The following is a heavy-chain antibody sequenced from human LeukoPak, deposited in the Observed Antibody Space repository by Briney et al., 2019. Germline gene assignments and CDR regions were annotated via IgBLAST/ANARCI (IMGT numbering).Heavy chain of an antibody. J-gene: IGHJ5*02. CDR3: ARERPVTTNWLDP. V-gene: IGHV4-61*02. CDR2: IYTSGST. D-gene: IGHD4-11*01. Sequence: PSETLSLTCTVSGGSISSGSYHWSWIRQPAGKGLEWIGRIYTSGSTNYNPSLKSRVTISVDTSKNQFSLKLSSVTAADTAVYYCARERPVTTNWLDPWGQGTLVTVSS. CDR1: GGSISSGSYH.